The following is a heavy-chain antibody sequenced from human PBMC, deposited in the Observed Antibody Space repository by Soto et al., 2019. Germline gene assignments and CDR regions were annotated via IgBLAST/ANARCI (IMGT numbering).Heavy chain of an antibody. D-gene: IGHD6-13*01. CDR1: GGSISSGGYY. CDR3: ARDPSGIAAEGWFDP. Sequence: QVQLQESGPGLVKPSQTLSLTCTVSGGSISSGGYYWNWIRQHPGKGLEWIGYIYYSGSTYYNPSLKSRVTISVDTSKNQFSLKLSSVTAADTAVYYCARDPSGIAAEGWFDPWGHGTLVTVSS. J-gene: IGHJ5*02. V-gene: IGHV4-31*03. CDR2: IYYSGST.